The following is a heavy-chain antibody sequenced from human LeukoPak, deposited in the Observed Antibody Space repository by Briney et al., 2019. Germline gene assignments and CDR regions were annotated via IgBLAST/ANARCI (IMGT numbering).Heavy chain of an antibody. J-gene: IGHJ3*02. D-gene: IGHD1-26*01. CDR1: GFTFDDYG. CDR3: TTEWEPPGVDAFDI. CDR2: INWNGGST. V-gene: IGHV3-20*04. Sequence: GGSLRLSCAASGFTFDDYGMSWVRQAPGKGLEWVSGINWNGGSTGYADSVKGRFTISRDDSKNTVYLQMNSLKTEDTAVYYCTTEWEPPGVDAFDIWGQGTMVTVSS.